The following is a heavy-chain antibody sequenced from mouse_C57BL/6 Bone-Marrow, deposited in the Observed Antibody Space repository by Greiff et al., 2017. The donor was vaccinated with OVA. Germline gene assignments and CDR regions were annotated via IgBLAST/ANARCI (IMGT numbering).Heavy chain of an antibody. CDR2: IDPSDSYT. V-gene: IGHV1-69*01. CDR1: GYTFTSYW. D-gene: IGHD3-2*02. CDR3: ARETAQATAWFAY. J-gene: IGHJ3*01. Sequence: QVQLQQPGAELVMPGASAKLSCKASGYTFTSYWMHWVKQRPGQGLEWIGEIDPSDSYTNYNQKFKGKSTLTVDKSSSTAYMQLSSLTSEDSAVYYCARETAQATAWFAYWGQGTLVTVSA.